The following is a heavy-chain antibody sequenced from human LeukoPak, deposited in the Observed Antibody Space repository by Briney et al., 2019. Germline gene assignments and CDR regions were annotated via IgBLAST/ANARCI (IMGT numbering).Heavy chain of an antibody. V-gene: IGHV1-2*04. CDR1: GYTFTGYY. CDR3: ARVLREDTPFDY. J-gene: IGHJ4*02. CDR2: INPNSGGT. D-gene: IGHD3-10*01. Sequence: ASVKVSCKASGYTFTGYYMHWVRQAPGQGLEWMGWINPNSGGTNYAQKFQGWVTMTRGTSISTAYMELSRLRSDDTAVYYCARVLREDTPFDYWGQGTLVTVSS.